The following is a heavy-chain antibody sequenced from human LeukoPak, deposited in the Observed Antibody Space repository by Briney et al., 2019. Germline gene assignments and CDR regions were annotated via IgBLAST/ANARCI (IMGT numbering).Heavy chain of an antibody. D-gene: IGHD3-16*01. CDR1: GGSISSSSYY. CDR2: IYYSGST. Sequence: SETLSLTCTVSGGSISSSSYYWGWIRQPPGTGLEWIGSIYYSGSTYYNPSLKSRVTISVDTSKNQFSLKLSSVTAADTAVYYCARVGGTLDYWGQGTLVTVSS. CDR3: ARVGGTLDY. V-gene: IGHV4-39*07. J-gene: IGHJ4*02.